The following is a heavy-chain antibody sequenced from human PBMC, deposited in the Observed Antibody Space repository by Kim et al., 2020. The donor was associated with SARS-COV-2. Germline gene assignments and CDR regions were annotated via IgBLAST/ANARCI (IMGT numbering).Heavy chain of an antibody. CDR3: ATGDGSCFSHDCFNY. CDR1: GFSFNIYA. J-gene: IGHJ4*01. Sequence: GGSLRLSCAASGFSFNIYALNWIRQAPGKGLEWVSVITGNGGSYYADSLKGRFTISRDNTKNLLFLQMNSLIDEDTALFYCATGDGSCFSHDCFNY. V-gene: IGHV3-23*01. CDR2: ITGNGGS. D-gene: IGHD2-21*02.